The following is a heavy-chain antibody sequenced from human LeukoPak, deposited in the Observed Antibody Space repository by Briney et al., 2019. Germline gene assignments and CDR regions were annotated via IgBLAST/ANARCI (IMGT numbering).Heavy chain of an antibody. Sequence: GASVKVSCKASGYTFTSYGISWVRQAPGQGLEWMGWISAYNGNTNYAQKLQGRVTMTTDTSTSTAYMELRSLRSDDTAVYYCARDLTLRLGELWFDYWGQGTLVTVSS. CDR2: ISAYNGNT. D-gene: IGHD3-16*01. J-gene: IGHJ4*02. CDR3: ARDLTLRLGELWFDY. V-gene: IGHV1-18*01. CDR1: GYTFTSYG.